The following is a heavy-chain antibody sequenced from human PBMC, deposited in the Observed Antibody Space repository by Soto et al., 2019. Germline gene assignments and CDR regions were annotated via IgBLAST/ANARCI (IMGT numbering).Heavy chain of an antibody. CDR3: ARGPNYYDSSGYDY. V-gene: IGHV4-4*02. Sequence: SETLSLTCAVSGGSISSSNWWSWVRQPPGKGLEWIGEINHSGSTNYNPSLKSRVTISVDTSKNQFSLKLSSVTAADTAVYYCARGPNYYDSSGYDYWGQGTLVTVSS. CDR1: GGSISSSNW. D-gene: IGHD3-22*01. CDR2: INHSGST. J-gene: IGHJ4*02.